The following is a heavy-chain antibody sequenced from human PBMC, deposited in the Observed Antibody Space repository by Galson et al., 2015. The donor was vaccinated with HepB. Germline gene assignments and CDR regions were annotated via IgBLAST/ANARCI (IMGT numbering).Heavy chain of an antibody. CDR3: AKEGHHSSSLARDFDY. D-gene: IGHD6-13*01. CDR1: GFTFSSYG. Sequence: SLRLSCAASGFTFSSYGMHWVRQAPGKGLEWVAVISYDGSNKYYADSVKGRFTISRDNSKNTLYLQMNSLRAEDTAVYYCAKEGHHSSSLARDFDYWGQGTLVTVSS. CDR2: ISYDGSNK. V-gene: IGHV3-30*18. J-gene: IGHJ4*02.